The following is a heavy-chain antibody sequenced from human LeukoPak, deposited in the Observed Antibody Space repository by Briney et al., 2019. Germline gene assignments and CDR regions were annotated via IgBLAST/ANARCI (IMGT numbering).Heavy chain of an antibody. J-gene: IGHJ4*02. V-gene: IGHV3-48*01. D-gene: IGHD3-22*01. CDR3: ARNGLYDSSGYTFDY. CDR2: ISSSSSTI. Sequence: PGGSLRLSCAASGLTFSSYSMNWVRQAPGKGLEWVSYISSSSSTIYYADSVKGRFTISRDNAKNSLYLQMNSLRAEDTAVYYCARNGLYDSSGYTFDYWGQGTLVTVSS. CDR1: GLTFSSYS.